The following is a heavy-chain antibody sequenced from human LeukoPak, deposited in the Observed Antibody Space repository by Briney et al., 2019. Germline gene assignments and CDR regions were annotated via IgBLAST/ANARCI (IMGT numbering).Heavy chain of an antibody. CDR1: GYTFTSYG. V-gene: IGHV1-18*01. J-gene: IGHJ4*02. CDR3: ARESKANWESDLDY. CDR2: ISAYNGNT. D-gene: IGHD7-27*01. Sequence: AASVKVSCKASGYTFTSYGISWVRQAPGQGLEWMGWISAYNGNTNYAQKLQGRVTITRDTSASTAYMELSSLRSEDTAVYYCARESKANWESDLDYWGQGTLVTVSS.